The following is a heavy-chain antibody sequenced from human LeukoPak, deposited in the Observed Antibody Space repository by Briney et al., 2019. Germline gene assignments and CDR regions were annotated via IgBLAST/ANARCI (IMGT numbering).Heavy chain of an antibody. Sequence: PSETLSLTCTVSGGSISSYYWSWIRQPAGKGLEWIWRIYTSGSTTYNPSLKSRVTMSVDTSKNQFSLKLSSVTAADTAVYYCARTYGSGSYYYYYYYYMDVWGKGTTVTVSS. CDR3: ARTYGSGSYYYYYYYYMDV. J-gene: IGHJ6*03. CDR2: IYTSGST. D-gene: IGHD3-10*01. V-gene: IGHV4-4*07. CDR1: GGSISSYY.